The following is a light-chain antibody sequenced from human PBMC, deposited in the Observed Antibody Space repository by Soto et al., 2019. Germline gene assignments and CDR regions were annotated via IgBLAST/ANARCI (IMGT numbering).Light chain of an antibody. CDR3: QQYGSSPRT. CDR1: QSVSSSY. Sequence: EIVLTQSPGTLSLSPGERATLSCRASQSVSSSYLAWYQQKLGQAPRLLIYGASSRATDIPDRFSGSGSGTDFTLNTSRLEPEDFAVYYSQQYGSSPRTFGQGTKV. CDR2: GAS. J-gene: IGKJ1*01. V-gene: IGKV3-20*01.